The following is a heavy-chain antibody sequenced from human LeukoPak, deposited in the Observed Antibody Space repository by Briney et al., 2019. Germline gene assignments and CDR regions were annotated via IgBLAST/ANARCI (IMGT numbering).Heavy chain of an antibody. CDR3: ARVYCSSTSCLFGY. Sequence: SQTLSLTCTVSGGSISSGSYYWSWIRQPAGKGLEWIGRIYTSGSTNYNPSLKSRVTISVDTSKNQFSLKLSSVTAADTAVYYCARVYCSSTSCLFGYWGQGTLVTVSS. V-gene: IGHV4-61*02. D-gene: IGHD2-2*01. CDR1: GGSISSGSYY. CDR2: IYTSGST. J-gene: IGHJ4*02.